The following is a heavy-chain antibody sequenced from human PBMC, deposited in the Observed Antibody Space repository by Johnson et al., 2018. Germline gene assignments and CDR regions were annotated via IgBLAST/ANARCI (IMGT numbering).Heavy chain of an antibody. CDR1: GGTFSSYA. V-gene: IGHV1-69*01. D-gene: IGHD6-13*01. CDR2: IIPLFGTA. Sequence: VQLVESGAEVKKPGSSVKVSCKASGGTFSSYAISWVRQAPGQGLEWMGGIIPLFGTANYAQKFQGRVTITADEATSTAYMERSSLRSEDTAVYYWAKDPGGYSSSSEYFQHWGQGTRVTVSS. J-gene: IGHJ1*01. CDR3: AKDPGGYSSSSEYFQH.